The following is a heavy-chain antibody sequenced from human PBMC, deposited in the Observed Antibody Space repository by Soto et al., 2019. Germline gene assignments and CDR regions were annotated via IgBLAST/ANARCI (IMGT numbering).Heavy chain of an antibody. CDR3: ARLSTTGIMELAF. CDR1: GYIFTSYW. D-gene: IGHD1-1*01. J-gene: IGHJ4*03. V-gene: IGHV5-51*01. Sequence: GESLKISSQVSGYIFTSYWIACGRQVPGKALEWMGIIYPGDSDTRYSPSFQGQITISADKSISTAFLQWSSLEASDTAMYFCARLSTTGIMELAFWGHGTLVTV. CDR2: IYPGDSDT.